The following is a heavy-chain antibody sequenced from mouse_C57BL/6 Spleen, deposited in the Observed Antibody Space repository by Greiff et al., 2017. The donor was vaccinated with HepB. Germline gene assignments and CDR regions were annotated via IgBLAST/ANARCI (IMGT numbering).Heavy chain of an antibody. V-gene: IGHV5-9*01. CDR2: ISGGGGNT. D-gene: IGHD2-4*01. CDR1: GFTFSSYT. J-gene: IGHJ3*01. Sequence: EVQLVESGGGLVKPGGSLKLSCAASGFTFSSYTMSWVRQTPEKRLEWVATISGGGGNTYYPDSVKGRFTISRDNAKNTLYLHMSSLRSEDTALYYCSRQGYDDDGAWFAYWGQGTLVTVSA. CDR3: SRQGYDDDGAWFAY.